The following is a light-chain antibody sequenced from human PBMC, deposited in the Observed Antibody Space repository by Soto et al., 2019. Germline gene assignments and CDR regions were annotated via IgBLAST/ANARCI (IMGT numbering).Light chain of an antibody. CDR3: QQYNNWPPGT. V-gene: IGKV3-15*01. CDR1: QSISIN. CDR2: GAS. Sequence: EMVMTQSPATLSVSPGERATLSCRVSQSISINLAWYQQKPGQAPRLLIYGASTRATGIPARFSGSGSGTEFTLTISSLQSEDFAVYYCQQYNNWPPGTFGQGTKLEIK. J-gene: IGKJ2*01.